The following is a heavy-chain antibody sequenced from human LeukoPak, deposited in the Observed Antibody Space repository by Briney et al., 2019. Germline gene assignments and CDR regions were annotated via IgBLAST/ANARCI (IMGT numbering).Heavy chain of an antibody. CDR3: ARDTRTIFGIDY. V-gene: IGHV1-69*02. D-gene: IGHD3-3*01. Sequence: GSSVKVSCKASGGTFSSYTISWVRQAPGQGLEWMGRIIPILGIANYAQKFQGRVTITADKSTSTAYMELSSLRSEDTAVYYCARDTRTIFGIDYWGQGTLVTVSS. CDR2: IIPILGIA. CDR1: GGTFSSYT. J-gene: IGHJ4*02.